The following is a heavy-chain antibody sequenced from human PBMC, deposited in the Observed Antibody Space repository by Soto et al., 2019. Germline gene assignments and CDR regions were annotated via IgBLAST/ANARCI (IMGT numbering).Heavy chain of an antibody. CDR3: ARDRGEDCSGGSCYSGWFDP. Sequence: ASVKVSCKASGYTFTSYAMHWVRQAPGQGLEWMGWINAGNGNTKYSQKFQGRVTITRDTSASTAYMELSSLRSEDTAVYYCARDRGEDCSGGSCYSGWFDPWGQGTLVTVSS. J-gene: IGHJ5*02. CDR1: GYTFTSYA. V-gene: IGHV1-3*01. D-gene: IGHD2-15*01. CDR2: INAGNGNT.